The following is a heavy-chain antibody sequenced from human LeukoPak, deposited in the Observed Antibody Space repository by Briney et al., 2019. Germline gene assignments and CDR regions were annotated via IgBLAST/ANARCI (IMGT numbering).Heavy chain of an antibody. CDR2: IRSKAYGGTT. D-gene: IGHD1-1*01. J-gene: IGHJ3*02. CDR3: AKDRDWNDGGLFDI. V-gene: IGHV3-49*04. CDR1: GFTFGDYA. Sequence: GRSLRLSCTASGFTFGDYAMSWVRQAPGKGLEWVGFIRSKAYGGTTEYAASVKGRFTISRDDSKSIAYLQMNSLKTEDTAVYYCAKDRDWNDGGLFDIWGQGTTVTVSS.